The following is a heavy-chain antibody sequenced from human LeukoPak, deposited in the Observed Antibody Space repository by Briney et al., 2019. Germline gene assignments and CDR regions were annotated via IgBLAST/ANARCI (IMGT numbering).Heavy chain of an antibody. CDR2: ISGSGGST. J-gene: IGHJ4*02. D-gene: IGHD6-6*01. CDR3: AKSRSSIAARSLDY. CDR1: GFTFSSYA. V-gene: IGHV3-23*01. Sequence: GGPLRLSCAASGFTFSSYAMSWVRQAPGKGLEWVSAISGSGGSTYYADSVKGRFTISRDNSNNTLYLQMNSLRAEDTAVYYCAKSRSSIAARSLDYWGQGTLVTVSS.